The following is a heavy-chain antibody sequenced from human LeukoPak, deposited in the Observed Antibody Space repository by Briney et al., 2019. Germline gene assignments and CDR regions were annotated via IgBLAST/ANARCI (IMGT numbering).Heavy chain of an antibody. D-gene: IGHD3-22*01. CDR2: IYTSGSI. J-gene: IGHJ5*02. CDR1: GGSISSGSYY. V-gene: IGHV4-61*02. Sequence: PSETLSLTCTVSGGSISSGSYYWSWIRQPAGKGLEWIGRIYTSGSINYNPSLKSRVTISVDTSKNQFSLKLSSVTAADTAVYYCARASWSYYYDSSGYMYWFDPWGQGTLVTVSS. CDR3: ARASWSYYYDSSGYMYWFDP.